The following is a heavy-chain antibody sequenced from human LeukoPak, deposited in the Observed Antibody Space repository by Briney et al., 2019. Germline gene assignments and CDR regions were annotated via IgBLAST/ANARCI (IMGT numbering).Heavy chain of an antibody. J-gene: IGHJ6*03. CDR1: GGSISSYY. D-gene: IGHD3-3*01. Sequence: SETLSLTCTVSGGSISSYYWSWIRQPAGKGLEWIGRIYTSGSTNYNPSLKSRVTMSVDTSKNQFSLKLSSVTAADTAVYYCARDSGTWGYDFWSGYYTMPYYYYYMDVWGKGTTVTVSS. CDR2: IYTSGST. CDR3: ARDSGTWGYDFWSGYYTMPYYYYYMDV. V-gene: IGHV4-4*07.